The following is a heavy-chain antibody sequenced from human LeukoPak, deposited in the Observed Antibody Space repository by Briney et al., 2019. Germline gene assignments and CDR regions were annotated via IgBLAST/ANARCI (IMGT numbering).Heavy chain of an antibody. CDR1: GFTFSTYW. D-gene: IGHD2-15*01. V-gene: IGHV3-66*01. CDR2: IYGADST. J-gene: IGHJ4*02. Sequence: PGGSLRLSCAASGFTFSTYWMSWVRQAPGKGLEWVSVIYGADSTDYAASVKCRFTIFRDNSKNTLYLQMSSLRAEDTAVYYCARGGWLGRNYHPIDQWGQGTLVTVSS. CDR3: ARGGWLGRNYHPIDQ.